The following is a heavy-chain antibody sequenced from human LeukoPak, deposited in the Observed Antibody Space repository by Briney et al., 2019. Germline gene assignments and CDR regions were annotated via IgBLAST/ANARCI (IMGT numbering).Heavy chain of an antibody. D-gene: IGHD6-13*01. CDR3: ARGRIVAPLREYYGMDV. V-gene: IGHV4-59*01. CDR1: GGSISSYY. Sequence: PSETLSLTCTVSGGSISSYYWSWIRQPPGKGLEWIGYIYYSGSTNYNPSLKSRVTISVDTSKIQFSLKLTSVTAADTAVYFCARGRIVAPLREYYGMDVWGQGTTVTVSS. J-gene: IGHJ6*02. CDR2: IYYSGST.